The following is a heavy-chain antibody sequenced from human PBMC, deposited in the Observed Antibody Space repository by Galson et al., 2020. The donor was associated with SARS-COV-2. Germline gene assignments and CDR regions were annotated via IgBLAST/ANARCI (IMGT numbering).Heavy chain of an antibody. CDR3: AHSAPSTWTCFGVVVVKDYFDY. V-gene: IGHV2-5*01. CDR2: IYWNDDK. Sequence: ESGPTLVKPTQTLTLTCTFSGFSLTTNGVGVGWIRQPPGKALEWLALIYWNDDKRYSPSLKSRLTITKDTSKNQVVLTMTNMDPVDTATYFCAHSAPSTWTCFGVVVVKDYFDYWGQGTLVTVSS. J-gene: IGHJ4*02. D-gene: IGHD3-3*01. CDR1: GFSLTTNGVG.